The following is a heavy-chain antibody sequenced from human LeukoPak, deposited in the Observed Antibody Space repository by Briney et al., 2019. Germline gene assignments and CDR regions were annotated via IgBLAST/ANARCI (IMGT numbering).Heavy chain of an antibody. CDR3: GRDPNGDYIGAFDM. CDR2: IRGSGGST. D-gene: IGHD4-17*01. J-gene: IGHJ3*02. V-gene: IGHV3-23*01. Sequence: GGSLRLSCAASGFAFSTYGMHWVRQAPGKGLEWVSAIRGSGGSTYYADSVKDRFTISRDNSKNTLYLQMNSLRAEDTAVYYCGRDPNGDYIGAFDMWGQGTVVTVSS. CDR1: GFAFSTYG.